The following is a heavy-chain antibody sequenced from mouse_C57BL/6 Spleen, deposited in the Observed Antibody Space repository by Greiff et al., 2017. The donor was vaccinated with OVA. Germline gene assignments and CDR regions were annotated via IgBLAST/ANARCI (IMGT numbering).Heavy chain of an antibody. J-gene: IGHJ3*01. V-gene: IGHV3-6*01. D-gene: IGHD1-1*01. Sequence: VQLKESGPGLVKPSQSLSLTCSVTGYSITSGYYWNWIRQFPGNKLEWMGYISYDGSNNYNPSLKNRISITRDTSKNQFFLKLNSVTTEDTATYYCARAYYYGSSYASWFAYWGQGTLVTVSA. CDR2: ISYDGSN. CDR1: GYSITSGYY. CDR3: ARAYYYGSSYASWFAY.